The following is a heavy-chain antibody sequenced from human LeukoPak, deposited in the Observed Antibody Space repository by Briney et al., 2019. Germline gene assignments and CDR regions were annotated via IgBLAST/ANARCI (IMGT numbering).Heavy chain of an antibody. CDR2: IIPIFGTA. V-gene: IGHV1-69*13. D-gene: IGHD3-9*01. Sequence: GASVKVSCKASGGTFISYAISWVRQAPGQGLEWMGGIIPIFGTANYAQKFQGRVTITADESTSTAYMELSSLRSEDTAVYYCARSKDILTGYCFDYWGQGTLVTVSS. CDR3: ARSKDILTGYCFDY. CDR1: GGTFISYA. J-gene: IGHJ4*02.